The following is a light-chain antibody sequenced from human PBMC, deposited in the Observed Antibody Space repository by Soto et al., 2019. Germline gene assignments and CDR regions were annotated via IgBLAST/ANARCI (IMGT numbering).Light chain of an antibody. CDR1: QSINY. CDR2: GAS. Sequence: EIVLTQSPGTLSLSPGERATLSCRASQSINYLAWYQQKVGQAPRLLIYGASTRATGIPDRFSGSGSGTDFSLTISRLEPEDFGVYYCQQRSNWPPVTCGGGTKVEIK. CDR3: QQRSNWPPVT. V-gene: IGKV3D-20*02. J-gene: IGKJ4*01.